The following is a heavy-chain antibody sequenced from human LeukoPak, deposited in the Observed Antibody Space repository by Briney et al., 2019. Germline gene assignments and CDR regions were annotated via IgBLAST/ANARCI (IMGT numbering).Heavy chain of an antibody. V-gene: IGHV3-7*05. CDR3: ARDYD. Sequence: PGGSLRLSCAASGFTFSSQWMSWVRQAPGKGLEWVANIKPDGSEKYYVDSVEGRFTMSRDNGKNSLYLQMDSLRAEDTAVYYCARDYDWGQGTLVTVSS. D-gene: IGHD3-16*01. CDR2: IKPDGSEK. CDR1: GFTFSSQW. J-gene: IGHJ4*02.